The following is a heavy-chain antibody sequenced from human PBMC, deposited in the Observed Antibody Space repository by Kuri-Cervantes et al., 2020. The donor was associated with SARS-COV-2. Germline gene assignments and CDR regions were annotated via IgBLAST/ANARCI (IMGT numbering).Heavy chain of an antibody. J-gene: IGHJ4*02. V-gene: IGHV3-74*01. Sequence: GESLKISCAASGFTFSSYWMHWVRQAPGKGLVWVSRINSDGSSTSYADSVKGRFTISRDNAKNTLYLQMNSLRAEDTAVYYCARELSSWPVDYWGQGTLVTVSS. CDR2: INSDGSST. D-gene: IGHD6-13*01. CDR1: GFTFSSYW. CDR3: ARELSSWPVDY.